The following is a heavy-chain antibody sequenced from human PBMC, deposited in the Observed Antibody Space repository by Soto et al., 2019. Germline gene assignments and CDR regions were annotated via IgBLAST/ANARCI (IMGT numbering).Heavy chain of an antibody. CDR2: IFYSGTS. V-gene: IGHV4-31*03. CDR1: GGSIRSGGYY. CDR3: SREGRINKSDLDY. J-gene: IGHJ4*02. Sequence: TLSLTCTVSGGSIRSGGYYWSWIRQHPGKGLEWIGYIFYSGTSYYNPSLNSRVTISVDSSKNQFSLKLTSVTAADTAVYYGSREGRINKSDLDYWGQGTLVTVSS.